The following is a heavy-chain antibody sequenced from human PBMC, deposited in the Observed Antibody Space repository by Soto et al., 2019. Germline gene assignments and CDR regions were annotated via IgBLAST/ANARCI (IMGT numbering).Heavy chain of an antibody. CDR3: ARSVSTGAHFDY. Sequence: SETLSLTCSVYGGSFSGYYWSWIRQPPGKGLEWIGEINHSGGTNYNPSLKSRVTISVDTSKNQFSLKLSSVTAADTAVYYCARSVSTGAHFDYWGQGTLVTVSS. CDR1: GGSFSGYY. D-gene: IGHD1-1*01. CDR2: INHSGGT. J-gene: IGHJ4*02. V-gene: IGHV4-34*01.